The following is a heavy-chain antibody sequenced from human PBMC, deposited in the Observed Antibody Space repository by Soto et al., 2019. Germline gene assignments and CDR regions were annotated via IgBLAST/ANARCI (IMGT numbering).Heavy chain of an antibody. CDR3: ARDQGSSGYYPKWYFDY. V-gene: IGHV4-59*01. CDR2: IYYSGST. D-gene: IGHD3-22*01. CDR1: GGSIISYY. J-gene: IGHJ4*02. Sequence: PSETLSLTCTVSGGSIISYYCICIRHPPFKRLEWIGYIYYSGSTNYNPSLKSRVTISVDTSKNQFSLNLSSVTAADTAVYYCARDQGSSGYYPKWYFDYWGQGTLVTVSS.